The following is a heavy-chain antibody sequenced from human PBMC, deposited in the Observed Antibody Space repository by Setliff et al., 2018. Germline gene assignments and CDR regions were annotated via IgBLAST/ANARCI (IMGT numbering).Heavy chain of an antibody. CDR3: ARLWRRIQQIDY. J-gene: IGHJ4*02. V-gene: IGHV3-23*01. D-gene: IGHD3-10*01. CDR2: ISGSGVST. Sequence: GGSLRLSCAASGFTFSSYAMSWVRQAPGKGLEWVSAISGSGVSTYYADSVKGRFTISRDNSKNTLYLQMNSLRAEDTAVYYCARLWRRIQQIDYWGQGTLVTVSS. CDR1: GFTFSSYA.